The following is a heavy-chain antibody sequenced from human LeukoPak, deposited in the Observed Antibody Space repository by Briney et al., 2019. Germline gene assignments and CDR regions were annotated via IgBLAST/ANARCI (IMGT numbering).Heavy chain of an antibody. Sequence: SGTLSLTCTVSGGSISSSSYYWGWIRQPPGKGLEWIGSIYYSGSTYYNPSLKSRVTISVDTSKNQFSLKLSSVTAADTAVYYCARRARYSYGSFWFDPWGQGTLVTVSS. D-gene: IGHD5-18*01. CDR2: IYYSGST. V-gene: IGHV4-39*01. CDR1: GGSISSSSYY. J-gene: IGHJ5*02. CDR3: ARRARYSYGSFWFDP.